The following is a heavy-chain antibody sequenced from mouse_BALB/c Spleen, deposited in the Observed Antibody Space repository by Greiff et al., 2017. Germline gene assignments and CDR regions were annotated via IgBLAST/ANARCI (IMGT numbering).Heavy chain of an antibody. CDR1: GYTFTSYN. D-gene: IGHD2-4*01. CDR3: ARSGIYYDYDVAWFAY. J-gene: IGHJ3*01. V-gene: IGHV1-12*01. Sequence: QVQLQQSGAELVKPGASVKMSCKASGYTFTSYNMHWVKQTPGQGLEWIGAIYPGNGDTSYNQKFKGKATLTADKSSSTAYMQLSSLTSEDSAVYYCARSGIYYDYDVAWFAYWGQGTLVTVSA. CDR2: IYPGNGDT.